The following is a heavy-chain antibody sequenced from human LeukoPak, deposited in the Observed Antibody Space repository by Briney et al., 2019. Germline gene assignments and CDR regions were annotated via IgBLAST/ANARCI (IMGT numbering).Heavy chain of an antibody. V-gene: IGHV3-30*04. CDR3: ARSSSSGYAYYFDY. CDR1: GFTFSSYA. CDR2: ISDDGTNT. J-gene: IGHJ4*02. Sequence: GGSLRLSCAASGFTFSSYAMHWVRQAPGKGQECVAFISDDGTNTYYADSVNSRFTISRDNSNNPLYLQMDSLRAEDTALYYCARSSSSGYAYYFDYWGQGTLVTVSS. D-gene: IGHD6-19*01.